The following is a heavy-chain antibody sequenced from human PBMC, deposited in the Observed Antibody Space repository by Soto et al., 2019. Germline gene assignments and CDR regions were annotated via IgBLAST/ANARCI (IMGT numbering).Heavy chain of an antibody. CDR1: GGSISSYY. Sequence: PSESLSLTCTVSGGSISSYYWSWIRQPPGKGLEWIGYIYYSGSTNYNPSLKSRVTISVDTSKNQFSLKLSSVTAADTAVYYCARGLFALILATIYKPRSHYYFDYWGQGTLVTVSS. CDR2: IYYSGST. CDR3: ARGLFALILATIYKPRSHYYFDY. J-gene: IGHJ4*02. D-gene: IGHD5-12*01. V-gene: IGHV4-59*01.